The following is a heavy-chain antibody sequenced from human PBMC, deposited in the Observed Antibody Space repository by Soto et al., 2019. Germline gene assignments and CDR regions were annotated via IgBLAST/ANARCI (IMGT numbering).Heavy chain of an antibody. J-gene: IGHJ4*02. CDR2: ISYDGINK. V-gene: IGHV3-30*18. CDR1: GFTFSDHG. CDR3: AKARRAYYYGSGSDY. Sequence: QVQLVESGGGVVQPGGSLRLSCAASGFTFSDHGLHWVRQTPGKGLEWVAVISYDGINKFYAASVKGRFIISRDNSRNTLYLQLIDLRAEDAGVYYCAKARRAYYYGSGSDYWGQGTLVTVSS. D-gene: IGHD3-10*01.